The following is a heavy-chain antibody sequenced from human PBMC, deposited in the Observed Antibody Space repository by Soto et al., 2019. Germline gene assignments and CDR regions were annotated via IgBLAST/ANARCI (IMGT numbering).Heavy chain of an antibody. Sequence: GGSLILSCAASGFTFSNAWMSWVRQAPGKGLEWVGRIKSKTDGGTTDYAAPVKGRFTISRDDSKNTLYLQMNSLKTEDTAVYYCTTVSVYYYGSGSYSLANWGQGTLVTVSS. V-gene: IGHV3-15*01. J-gene: IGHJ4*02. CDR3: TTVSVYYYGSGSYSLAN. D-gene: IGHD3-10*01. CDR1: GFTFSNAW. CDR2: IKSKTDGGTT.